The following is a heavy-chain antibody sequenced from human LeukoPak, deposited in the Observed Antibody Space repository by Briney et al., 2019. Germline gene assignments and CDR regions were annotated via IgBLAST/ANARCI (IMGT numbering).Heavy chain of an antibody. CDR1: GDSIFTNNVA. CDR2: TYYRSKWSF. V-gene: IGHV6-1*01. D-gene: IGHD6-6*01. Sequence: SQTLSLTCAISGDSIFTNNVAWNWIRQSPSRGLEWLGRTYYRSKWSFDYAVSVKSRITIDADTSKNQFSLQLSSVTPEDTAVYYCARGKYTSFDNWGQGTLVTVSS. J-gene: IGHJ4*02. CDR3: ARGKYTSFDN.